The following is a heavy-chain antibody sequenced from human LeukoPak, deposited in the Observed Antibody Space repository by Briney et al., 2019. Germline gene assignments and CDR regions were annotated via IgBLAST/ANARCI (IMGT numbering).Heavy chain of an antibody. J-gene: IGHJ3*02. V-gene: IGHV3-53*01. CDR3: ARVTDEAFDI. CDR1: GLTVSSNY. Sequence: GGSLRLSCAASGLTVSSNYMSWVRQAPGKWLEWVSVIYSGGSTYYADSVKGRFTISRDNSKNTLYLQMNSLRAEDTAVYYCARVTDEAFDIWGQGTMVTVSS. CDR2: IYSGGST. D-gene: IGHD4-11*01.